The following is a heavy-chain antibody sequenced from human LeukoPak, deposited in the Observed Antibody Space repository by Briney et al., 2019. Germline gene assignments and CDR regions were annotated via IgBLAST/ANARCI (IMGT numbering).Heavy chain of an antibody. CDR1: GFTFSSYA. V-gene: IGHV3-30*03. CDR3: ARDFQSGTNDY. CDR2: ISCDGSNK. D-gene: IGHD1-26*01. J-gene: IGHJ4*02. Sequence: PGRSLRLSCAASGFTFSSYAMHWVRQAPGKGLEWVAVISCDGSNKYYADSVKGRFTISRDNSKNTLYLQMNSLRAEDTAVYYCARDFQSGTNDYWGQGTLVTVSS.